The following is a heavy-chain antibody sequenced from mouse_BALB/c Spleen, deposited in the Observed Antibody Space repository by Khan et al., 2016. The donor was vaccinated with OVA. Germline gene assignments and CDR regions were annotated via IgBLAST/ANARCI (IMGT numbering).Heavy chain of an antibody. Sequence: VQLKESGPELVKPGASVKISCKASGYSFTGYFMNWVMQSHGKSLEWIGRINPHIGETLYNPRFKGKATLTVDESSSTAHLELRRLATEDTAVYYCARKYGSDFDYWGQGTTLTVSS. J-gene: IGHJ2*01. V-gene: IGHV1-20*02. CDR1: GYSFTGYF. D-gene: IGHD1-1*01. CDR3: ARKYGSDFDY. CDR2: INPHIGET.